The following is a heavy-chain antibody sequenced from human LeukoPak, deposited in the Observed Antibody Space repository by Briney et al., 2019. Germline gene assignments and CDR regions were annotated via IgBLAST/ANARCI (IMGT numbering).Heavy chain of an antibody. CDR2: INWNGGST. Sequence: GGSLRLSCAASGFMFADHGMTWVRQVPGKGLEWVSGINWNGGSTGYVDPVKGRFTISRDNAKNVLFLQMNNLRAEDTAFYYCARGEWDLRDWGQGTLVIVSS. V-gene: IGHV3-20*04. CDR3: ARGEWDLRD. D-gene: IGHD1-26*01. CDR1: GFMFADHG. J-gene: IGHJ4*02.